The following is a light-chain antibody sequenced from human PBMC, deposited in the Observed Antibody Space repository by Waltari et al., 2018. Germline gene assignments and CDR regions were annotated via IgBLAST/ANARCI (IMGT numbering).Light chain of an antibody. CDR2: YDS. V-gene: IGLV3-21*01. CDR1: TLESKS. CDR3: QVWDANTDPGV. Sequence: SYVLTQPPSVAVAPGDTARGTCGGNTLESKSVHWYQQKPGQAPVLVISYDSDRPSGIPERFSGSNSGDTATLTISRVEAVDEADYYCQVWDANTDPGVFGTGTEVTVL. J-gene: IGLJ1*01.